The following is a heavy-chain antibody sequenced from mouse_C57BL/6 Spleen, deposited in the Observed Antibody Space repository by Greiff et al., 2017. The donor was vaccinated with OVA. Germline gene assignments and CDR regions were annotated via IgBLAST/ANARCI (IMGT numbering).Heavy chain of an antibody. CDR3: ARDYYGSSYWFAY. CDR1: GFTIKNTY. J-gene: IGHJ3*01. D-gene: IGHD1-1*01. V-gene: IGHV14-3*01. CDR2: IDPANGNT. Sequence: VQLQQSVAELVRPGASVKLSCTASGFTIKNTYMHWVKQRPEQGLEWIGRIDPANGNTKYAPKFQGKATITADTSSNTAYLQLSSLTSEDTAIYYCARDYYGSSYWFAYWGQGTLVTVSA.